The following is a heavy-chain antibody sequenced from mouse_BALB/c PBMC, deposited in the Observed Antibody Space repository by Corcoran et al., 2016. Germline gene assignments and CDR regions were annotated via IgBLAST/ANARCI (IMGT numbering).Heavy chain of an antibody. J-gene: IGHJ3*01. CDR2: INTYNGEP. CDR1: GYTFTNYG. Sequence: QIQLVQSGPELKKPGETVKISCKASGYTFTNYGMNWVKQAPGKGLKWMGWINTYNGEPTYADDFKGRFAFSLETSASTAYLQINNLKNEDTATYFCARDYGSRESFFAYWGQGTLVTVSA. D-gene: IGHD1-1*01. CDR3: ARDYGSRESFFAY. V-gene: IGHV9-3-1*01.